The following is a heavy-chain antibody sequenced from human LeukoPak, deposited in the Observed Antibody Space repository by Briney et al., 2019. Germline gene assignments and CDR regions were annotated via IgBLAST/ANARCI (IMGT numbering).Heavy chain of an antibody. CDR3: ARDGWFGGTPYYYYYYGMDV. J-gene: IGHJ6*02. D-gene: IGHD3-10*01. V-gene: IGHV3-21*01. Sequence: GGSLRLSCAASGFTFSSYSMNWVRQAPGKGLKWVSSISSSSSYIYYADSVKGRFTISRDNAKNSLYLQMNSLRAEDTAVYYCARDGWFGGTPYYYYYYGMDVWGQGTTVTVSS. CDR1: GFTFSSYS. CDR2: ISSSSSYI.